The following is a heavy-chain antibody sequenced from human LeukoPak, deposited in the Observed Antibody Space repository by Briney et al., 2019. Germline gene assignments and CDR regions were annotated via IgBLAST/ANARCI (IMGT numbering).Heavy chain of an antibody. CDR1: GYTFTRYY. CDR3: ARVERVYDYVWGSTNAFDI. V-gene: IGHV1-2*02. Sequence: ASVKVSCKASGYTFTRYYMHWVRQAPGQGLEWMGWINPNSGGTNYAQKFQGRVTMTRDTSISTAYMELSRLRSDDTAVYYCARVERVYDYVWGSTNAFDIWGQGTMVTVSS. J-gene: IGHJ3*02. CDR2: INPNSGGT. D-gene: IGHD3-16*01.